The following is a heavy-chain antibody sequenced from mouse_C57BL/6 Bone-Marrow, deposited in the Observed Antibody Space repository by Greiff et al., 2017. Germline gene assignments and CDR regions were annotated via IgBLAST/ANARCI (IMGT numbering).Heavy chain of an antibody. D-gene: IGHD1-1*01. Sequence: EVKLQESGAELVKPGASVKLSCTASGFNIKDYYMHWVKQRTEQGLEWIGRIDPEDGETKYAPKFPGKATITADTSSNTAYLQLRSLTSEDTAVYYCARSFMGFAYWGQGTLVTVSA. CDR2: IDPEDGET. V-gene: IGHV14-2*01. CDR3: ARSFMGFAY. J-gene: IGHJ3*01. CDR1: GFNIKDYY.